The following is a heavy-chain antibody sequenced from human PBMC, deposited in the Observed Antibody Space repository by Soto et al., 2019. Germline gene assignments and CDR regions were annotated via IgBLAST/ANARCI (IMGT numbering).Heavy chain of an antibody. CDR3: VRDGYSITSSCSGNWFDP. Sequence: EVQLVESGGCLVQPGGSLRLSCAASGLTFSTYWMHWIRQGPGKGLEWVSRINGDASHTYYADYVKGRFTISSDNAKNTLHWDMNTLRAEDTSVYYCVRDGYSITSSCSGNWFDPWGQGTLVTVSS. CDR1: GLTFSTYW. CDR2: INGDASHT. J-gene: IGHJ5*02. D-gene: IGHD6-13*01. V-gene: IGHV3-74*01.